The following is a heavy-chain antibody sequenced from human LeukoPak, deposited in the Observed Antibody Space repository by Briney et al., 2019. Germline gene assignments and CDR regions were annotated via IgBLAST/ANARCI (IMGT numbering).Heavy chain of an antibody. D-gene: IGHD3-10*01. V-gene: IGHV3-7*01. CDR3: ARQLGGSGSY. J-gene: IGHJ4*02. CDR2: IKQDGSEK. CDR1: GFTFNGYW. Sequence: GGSLRLSCAASGFTFNGYWMHWVRQAPGKGLEWVANIKQDGSEKYYVDSVKGRFTISRDNAKNSVYLQMNSLRAEDTAVYYCARQLGGSGSYWGQGTLVTVSS.